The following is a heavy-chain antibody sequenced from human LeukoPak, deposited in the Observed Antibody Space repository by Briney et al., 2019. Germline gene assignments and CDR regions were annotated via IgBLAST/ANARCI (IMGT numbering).Heavy chain of an antibody. J-gene: IGHJ4*02. CDR2: INPNSGGT. CDR3: ARVSDIVATKVDY. CDR1: GYTFTGYY. D-gene: IGHD5-12*01. V-gene: IGHV1-2*02. Sequence: ASVKVSCRASGYTFTGYYMHWVRQAPGQGLEWMGWINPNSGGTNYAQKFQGRVTMTRDTSISTAYMELSRLRSDDTAVYYCARVSDIVATKVDYWGQGTLVTVSS.